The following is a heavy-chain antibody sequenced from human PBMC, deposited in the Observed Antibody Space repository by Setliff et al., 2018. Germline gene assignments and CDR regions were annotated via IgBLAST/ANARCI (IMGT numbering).Heavy chain of an antibody. CDR3: VRIRGGAALGGYYYYYGMDV. D-gene: IGHD3-10*01. V-gene: IGHV2-70*11. CDR2: IDWDDDK. CDR1: GFSLSTSGMC. J-gene: IGHJ6*02. Sequence: SGPTLVNPTQPLTLTCTFSGFSLSTSGMCVSWIRQPPGKALEWLARIDWDDDKYYSTSLKTRLTISKDTSKNQVVLTMTNMDPVDTATYYCVRIRGGAALGGYYYYYGMDVWGQGTTVTVSS.